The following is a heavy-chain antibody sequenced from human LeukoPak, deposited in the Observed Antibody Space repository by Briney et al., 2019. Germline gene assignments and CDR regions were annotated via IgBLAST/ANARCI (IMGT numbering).Heavy chain of an antibody. CDR2: ISSSGSTI. D-gene: IGHD3-10*01. CDR3: ARGLWFGTEYFQH. V-gene: IGHV3-11*01. CDR1: GFTFSVYY. Sequence: PGGSLRLSCAASGFTFSVYYMSWIRQAPGKGLEWVSYISSSGSTIYYADSVKGRFTISRDNAKNSLYLQMNSLRAEDTAVYYCARGLWFGTEYFQHWGQGTLVTVSS. J-gene: IGHJ1*01.